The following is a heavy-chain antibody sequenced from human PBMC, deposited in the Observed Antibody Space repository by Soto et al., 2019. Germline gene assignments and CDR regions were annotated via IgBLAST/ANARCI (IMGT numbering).Heavy chain of an antibody. Sequence: QVQLVQSGAEVKKPGASVKVSCKASGYTFTSYGISWVRQAPGQGLEWMGWISAYNGNTNYAQKLQGRVTMTTDTSTSTAYMELRSLRSDDTVVYYCARDGSGYSSSWYYYYYGMDVWGQGTTVTVSS. J-gene: IGHJ6*02. CDR1: GYTFTSYG. D-gene: IGHD6-13*01. V-gene: IGHV1-18*04. CDR3: ARDGSGYSSSWYYYYYGMDV. CDR2: ISAYNGNT.